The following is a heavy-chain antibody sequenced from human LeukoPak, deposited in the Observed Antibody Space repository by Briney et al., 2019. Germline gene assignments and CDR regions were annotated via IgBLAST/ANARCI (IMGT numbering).Heavy chain of an antibody. J-gene: IGHJ4*02. CDR2: ISSSGSTI. CDR1: GFTFRSSE. D-gene: IGHD3-10*01. Sequence: QTGGSLRLSCAASGFTFRSSEMNWVRQAPGKGLEWVSYISSSGSTIYYADSVKGRFTISRDNAKNSLYLQMNSLRAEDTAVYYCARVIIGSGGGYFDYWGQGTLVTVSS. CDR3: ARVIIGSGGGYFDY. V-gene: IGHV3-48*03.